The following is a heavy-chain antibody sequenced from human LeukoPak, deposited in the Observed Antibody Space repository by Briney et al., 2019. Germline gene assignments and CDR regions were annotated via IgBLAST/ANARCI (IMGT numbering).Heavy chain of an antibody. V-gene: IGHV3-30*18. CDR2: ISYDGSDK. D-gene: IGHD3-10*01. Sequence: PGRSLGLSCAASGFPFNTYDMHLGRQAPGKGLEGVAIISYDGSDKYYADSVQGRFTISRDNSKNTLYLQMNSLRAEDTAVYYCAKDFGEAAFDIWGRGTMVTVSS. J-gene: IGHJ3*02. CDR3: AKDFGEAAFDI. CDR1: GFPFNTYD.